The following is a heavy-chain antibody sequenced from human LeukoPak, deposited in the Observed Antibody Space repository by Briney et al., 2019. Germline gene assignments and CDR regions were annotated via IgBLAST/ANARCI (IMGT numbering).Heavy chain of an antibody. CDR3: ARALVAKIDY. Sequence: SETLSLTCAVSGGSISSGGYSWSWIRQPPGKGLEWIGYIYHSGSTYYNPSLKSRVTISVDRSKNQFSLKLSSVTAADTAVYYCARALVAKIDYWGQGTLVTVSS. V-gene: IGHV4-30-2*01. CDR2: IYHSGST. J-gene: IGHJ4*02. CDR1: GGSISSGGYS. D-gene: IGHD5-12*01.